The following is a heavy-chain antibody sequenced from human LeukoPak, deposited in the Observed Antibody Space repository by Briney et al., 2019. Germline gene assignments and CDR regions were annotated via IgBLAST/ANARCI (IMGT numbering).Heavy chain of an antibody. CDR2: VYSGGCT. J-gene: IGHJ4*02. Sequence: PGGSLRLSCSASGFTVSSNYRLWVRQPPGKELKGFSGVYSGGCTFYADSVQSRFTISRDHAKNTLYLQMNRIRAEDTAVYYCARDTRGPCNGGSCFWYYFDDWGQGTLVTVSS. V-gene: IGHV3-53*01. D-gene: IGHD2-15*01. CDR3: ARDTRGPCNGGSCFWYYFDD. CDR1: GFTVSSNY.